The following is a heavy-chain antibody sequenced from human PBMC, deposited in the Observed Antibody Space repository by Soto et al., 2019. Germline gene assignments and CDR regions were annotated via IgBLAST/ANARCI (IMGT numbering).Heavy chain of an antibody. CDR2: IRQDGSDD. D-gene: IGHD2-2*01. CDR1: GVTFIGDW. Sequence: EVQLVESGGGLVQPGGSLRLSCAVSGVTFIGDWLSWVRRVPGKGLGWVATIRQDGSDDHYVDSVKGRFTISRDTAKNSLHLQMNSLRDEDTAVYYCAGCSTFGCRFDSWGQGTLVTVSS. CDR3: AGCSTFGCRFDS. V-gene: IGHV3-7*01. J-gene: IGHJ4*02.